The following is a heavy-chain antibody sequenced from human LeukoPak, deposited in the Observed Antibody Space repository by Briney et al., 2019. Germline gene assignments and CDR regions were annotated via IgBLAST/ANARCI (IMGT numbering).Heavy chain of an antibody. V-gene: IGHV4-34*01. Sequence: SETLSLTCAVYGGSFSDYYWSWIRQPPGKGLEWIGEINHSGSTNYNPSLKSRVTISVDTSKNQFTLKLSSVTAADTAVYYCARGVGYYYYYMDVWGKGTTVTVSS. D-gene: IGHD1-26*01. CDR2: INHSGST. CDR1: GGSFSDYY. J-gene: IGHJ6*03. CDR3: ARGVGYYYYYMDV.